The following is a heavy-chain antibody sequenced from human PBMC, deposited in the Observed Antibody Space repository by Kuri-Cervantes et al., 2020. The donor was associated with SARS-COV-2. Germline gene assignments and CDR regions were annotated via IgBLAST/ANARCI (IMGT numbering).Heavy chain of an antibody. D-gene: IGHD3-10*01. J-gene: IGHJ6*02. V-gene: IGHV3-74*01. CDR1: GFTFSSYW. Sequence: GESLKISCAASGFTFSSYWMHWVRQAPGKGLVWVSRINSDGSSTSYADSVKGRFTISRDNAKNTLYLQMNSLRAEDTAVYYCARVPSITMVWGANSYGMDVWGQGTTVTVSS. CDR3: ARVPSITMVWGANSYGMDV. CDR2: INSDGSST.